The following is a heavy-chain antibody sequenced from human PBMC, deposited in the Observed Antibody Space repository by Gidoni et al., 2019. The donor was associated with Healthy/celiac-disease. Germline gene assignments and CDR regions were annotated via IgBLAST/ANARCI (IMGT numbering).Heavy chain of an antibody. J-gene: IGHJ3*02. Sequence: EVQLVESGGGLVQPGGSLRLSCAASGFTFSSYWMHWVRQAPGKGLVWVSRIKSDGSSTSYADSVKGRFTISRDNAKNTLYLQMNSLRAEDTAVYYCARGEAYYDSSGYYKGDAFDIWGQGTMVTVSS. D-gene: IGHD3-22*01. CDR2: IKSDGSST. CDR1: GFTFSSYW. CDR3: ARGEAYYDSSGYYKGDAFDI. V-gene: IGHV3-74*01.